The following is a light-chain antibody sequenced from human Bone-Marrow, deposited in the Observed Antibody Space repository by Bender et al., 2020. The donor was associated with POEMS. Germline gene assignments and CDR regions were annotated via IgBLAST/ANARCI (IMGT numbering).Light chain of an antibody. CDR2: DVT. CDR1: SSDVGGYNY. CDR3: SSYGGSTNLV. J-gene: IGLJ2*01. Sequence: QSALTQPPSASGSPGQSVTISCTGTSSDVGGYNYVSWYQQHPGKAPKLMIYDVTKRPSGVPDRFSGSKSGNTASLTVSGLRAEDEADYYCSSYGGSTNLVFGGGTKLTVL. V-gene: IGLV2-8*01.